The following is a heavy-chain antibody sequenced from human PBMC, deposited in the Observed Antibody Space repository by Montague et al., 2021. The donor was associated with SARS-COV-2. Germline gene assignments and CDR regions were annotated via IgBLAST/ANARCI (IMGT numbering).Heavy chain of an antibody. CDR2: IYSSGTT. V-gene: IGHV4-39*01. CDR3: ARSTSGWFIY. J-gene: IGHJ4*02. D-gene: IGHD6-19*01. Sequence: SEILSLTCSVSGRSISSTSFFWAWIRQPPGKGLEWVGSIYSSGTTYYNPSLKSRVTISGDTSRNQLSVRLSSVTAADTAVYYCARSTSGWFIYWGQGTRVTVSS. CDR1: GRSISSTSFF.